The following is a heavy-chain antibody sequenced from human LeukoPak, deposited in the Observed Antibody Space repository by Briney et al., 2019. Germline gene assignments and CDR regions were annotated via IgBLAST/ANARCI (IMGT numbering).Heavy chain of an antibody. CDR1: GFTFSSYG. CDR3: AKGHDYGGSSFDY. V-gene: IGHV3-30*02. CDR2: IRYDGSNQ. J-gene: IGHJ4*02. D-gene: IGHD4-23*01. Sequence: GGSLRLSCAASGFTFSSYGLHWVRQAPGKGLEWVTFIRYDGSNQYYADSVKGRFAISRDNSKNTLFLQMNSLRAEDTAVYYCAKGHDYGGSSFDYWGQGTLVTVSS.